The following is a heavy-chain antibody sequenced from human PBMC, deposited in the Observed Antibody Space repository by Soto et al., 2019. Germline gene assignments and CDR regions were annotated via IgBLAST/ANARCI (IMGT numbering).Heavy chain of an antibody. J-gene: IGHJ6*03. CDR3: AIGMYYDILTGYYSHRRGPLGGDYMDV. CDR2: FDPEDGET. CDR1: GYTLTELS. Sequence: ASVKVSCKVSGYTLTELSMHWVRQAPGKGLEWMGGFDPEDGETIYAQKFQGRVTMTGETSTATAFLELSSRRFEDTAVHYCAIGMYYDILTGYYSHRRGPLGGDYMDVWGKGTTVTVSS. V-gene: IGHV1-24*01. D-gene: IGHD3-9*01.